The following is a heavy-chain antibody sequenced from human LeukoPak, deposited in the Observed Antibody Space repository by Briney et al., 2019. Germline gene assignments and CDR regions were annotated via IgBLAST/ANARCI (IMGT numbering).Heavy chain of an antibody. D-gene: IGHD2-2*01. CDR2: ISGSGGST. CDR3: AKASDIVVVPAAMLFDY. Sequence: PGGSLRLSCAASGFTFSSYGMSWVRQAPGKGLEWVSAISGSGGSTYYADSVKGRFTISRDNSKNTLYLQMNSLRAEDTAVYYCAKASDIVVVPAAMLFDYWGQGTLVTVSS. J-gene: IGHJ4*02. CDR1: GFTFSSYG. V-gene: IGHV3-23*01.